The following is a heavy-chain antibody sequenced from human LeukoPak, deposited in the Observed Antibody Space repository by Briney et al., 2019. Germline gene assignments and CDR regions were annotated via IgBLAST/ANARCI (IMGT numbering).Heavy chain of an antibody. CDR1: GGSISGSSYY. V-gene: IGHV4-39*07. J-gene: IGHJ6*03. D-gene: IGHD4-17*01. CDR3: ARYGYYYYYMDV. Sequence: SETLSLTCTVSGGSISGSSYYWGWIRQPPGKGLEWIGSIYYSGSTYYNPSLKSRVTISVDTSKNQFSLKLSSVTAADTAVYYSARYGYYYYYMDVWGKGTTVTVSS. CDR2: IYYSGST.